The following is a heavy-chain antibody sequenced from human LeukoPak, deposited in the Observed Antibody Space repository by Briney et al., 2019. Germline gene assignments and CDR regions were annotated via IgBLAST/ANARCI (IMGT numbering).Heavy chain of an antibody. D-gene: IGHD3-22*01. CDR2: IYYSGST. V-gene: IGHV4-59*01. CDR3: ARYDSSGYYLFDY. Sequence: SETLSLTCTVSGGSISSYYWSWIRQPPGKGLEWIGYIYYSGSTNYNPSLKSRVTISVDTSKNQFSLKLSSVTAAGTAVYYCARYDSSGYYLFDYWGQGTLVTVSS. J-gene: IGHJ4*02. CDR1: GGSISSYY.